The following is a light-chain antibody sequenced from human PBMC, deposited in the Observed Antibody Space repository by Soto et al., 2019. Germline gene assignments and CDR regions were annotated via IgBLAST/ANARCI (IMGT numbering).Light chain of an antibody. Sequence: EIVMTQSPAALSVSPGERSTLSCRASQTVGINLAWYQQKPGLPPRLLIYDASSRANGIPERFSGRGSGTDFTLTISRLEPEDFAVYYCQQYGSTPWTFGRGTKVDIK. CDR2: DAS. CDR1: QTVGIN. J-gene: IGKJ1*01. V-gene: IGKV3D-20*01. CDR3: QQYGSTPWT.